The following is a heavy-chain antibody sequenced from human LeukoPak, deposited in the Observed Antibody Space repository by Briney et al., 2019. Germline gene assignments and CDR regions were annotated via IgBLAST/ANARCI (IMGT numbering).Heavy chain of an antibody. CDR2: ISGSGGST. Sequence: GGSLRLSCAASGFTFSSYAMSWVRQAPGKGLEWVSAISGSGGSTYNADSVKGRFTISRDNSKNTLYLQMNSLRAEDTAVYYCAKRHYDFWSGYQNQMYYFDYWGQGTLVTVSS. D-gene: IGHD3-3*01. V-gene: IGHV3-23*01. J-gene: IGHJ4*02. CDR1: GFTFSSYA. CDR3: AKRHYDFWSGYQNQMYYFDY.